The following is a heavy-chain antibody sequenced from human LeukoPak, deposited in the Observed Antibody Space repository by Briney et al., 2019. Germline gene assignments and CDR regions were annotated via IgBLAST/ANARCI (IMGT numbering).Heavy chain of an antibody. V-gene: IGHV3-23*01. CDR1: GFTFSSYA. Sequence: PGGSLRLSCAASGFTFSSYAMSWVRQAPGKGLEWVSAISGSGGSTYYADSVKGRFTISRDNSKNTLYLQMNSLRAADTAVYYCAKDFIHGSGKDAFDIWGQGTMVTVSS. CDR2: ISGSGGST. J-gene: IGHJ3*02. D-gene: IGHD3-10*01. CDR3: AKDFIHGSGKDAFDI.